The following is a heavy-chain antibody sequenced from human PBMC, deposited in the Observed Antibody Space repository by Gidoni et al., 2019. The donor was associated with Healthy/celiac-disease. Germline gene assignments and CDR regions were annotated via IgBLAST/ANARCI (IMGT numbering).Heavy chain of an antibody. J-gene: IGHJ4*02. V-gene: IGHV3-23*01. CDR3: AKGGEQQLVPEWWGDS. CDR2: ISGSGGSR. Sequence: EVQLLESGGGLVQPGGSLRLSCDVSGFTFSSYAMNWVRQVPGKGLEWVASISGSGGSRYYADSAKGRFTVSRDNSKNTLYLQMNSLKADDTAVYYCAKGGEQQLVPEWWGDSWGRGTLVTVSS. D-gene: IGHD6-13*01. CDR1: GFTFSSYA.